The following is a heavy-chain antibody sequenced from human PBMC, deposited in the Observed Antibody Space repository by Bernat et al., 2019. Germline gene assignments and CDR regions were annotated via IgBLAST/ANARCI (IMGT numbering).Heavy chain of an antibody. J-gene: IGHJ4*02. CDR1: GFTFSDYY. CDR3: ARARNIMITFGGVML. Sequence: QVQLVESGGGLVKPGGSLRLSCAASGFTFSDYYMSWIRQAPGKGLEWVSYISSSSSYTNYADSVKGRVTISRDNAKNSLYLQMNSLRAEDTAVYYCARARNIMITFGGVMLWGQGTLVTVSS. CDR2: ISSSSSYT. V-gene: IGHV3-11*05. D-gene: IGHD3-16*01.